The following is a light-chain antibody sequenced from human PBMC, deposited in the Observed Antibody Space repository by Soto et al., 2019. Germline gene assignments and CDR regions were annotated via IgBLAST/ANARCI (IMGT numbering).Light chain of an antibody. Sequence: DIVMTQSPLSLPVTPGEPASISRRSSQSLLHSNGYNYLDWYLQKPGQSPQLLIYLGSNRASGVPDRFSGSGSGTDFTLKISRVEAEDAGVYYCMQALQTPWTFGQGTKVEIK. J-gene: IGKJ1*01. V-gene: IGKV2-28*01. CDR3: MQALQTPWT. CDR2: LGS. CDR1: QSLLHSNGYNY.